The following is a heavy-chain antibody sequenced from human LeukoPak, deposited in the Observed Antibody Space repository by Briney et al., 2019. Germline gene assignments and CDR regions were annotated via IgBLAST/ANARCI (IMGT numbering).Heavy chain of an antibody. V-gene: IGHV4-39*01. CDR2: IYYSGST. Sequence: SETLSLTCTVSGGSISSSSYYWGWIRQPPGKGLEWIGSIYYSGSTYYNPSLKSRVTISVDTSKNQFSLKLSSVTAADTAVYYCATGDFWSGYSDYWGQGTLVTVSS. CDR3: ATGDFWSGYSDY. CDR1: GGSISSSSYY. J-gene: IGHJ4*02. D-gene: IGHD3-3*01.